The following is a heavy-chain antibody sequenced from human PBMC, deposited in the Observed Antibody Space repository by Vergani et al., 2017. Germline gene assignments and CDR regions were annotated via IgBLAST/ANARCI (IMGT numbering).Heavy chain of an antibody. J-gene: IGHJ4*02. Sequence: QLQLQESGPGLVKPSETLSLTCTVSGGSISSSSYYWGWIRQPPGKGLEWIGSIYYSGSTYYNPSLKSRVTISVDTSKNQFSLKLSSVTAADTAVYYCARSGEYYDSSGYPFYYFDYWGQGTLLTVSS. CDR2: IYYSGST. V-gene: IGHV4-39*01. CDR3: ARSGEYYDSSGYPFYYFDY. D-gene: IGHD3-22*01. CDR1: GGSISSSSYY.